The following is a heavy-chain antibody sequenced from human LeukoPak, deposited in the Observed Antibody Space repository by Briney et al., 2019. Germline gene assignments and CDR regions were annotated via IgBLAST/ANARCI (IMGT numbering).Heavy chain of an antibody. J-gene: IGHJ4*02. D-gene: IGHD4-23*01. V-gene: IGHV3-30*04. CDR2: ISYDGSNK. CDR1: GFTFSSYA. Sequence: GRSLRLSCAASGFTFSSYAMHWVRQAPGKGLEWVAVISYDGSNKYYADSVKGRFTISRDNSKNTLYLQMNSLRAEDTAVYYCAKERASRRGNLHFDYWGQGTLVTVSS. CDR3: AKERASRRGNLHFDY.